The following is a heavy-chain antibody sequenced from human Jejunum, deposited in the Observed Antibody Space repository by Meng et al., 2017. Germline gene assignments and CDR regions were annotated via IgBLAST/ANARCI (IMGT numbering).Heavy chain of an antibody. J-gene: IGHJ4*02. CDR1: GGSVSRAGYR. CDR3: ARDHMGSLDY. D-gene: IGHD1-26*01. V-gene: IGHV4-61*08. CDR2: AST. Sequence: LQESGPGLVRPSETLSLLCTVSGGSVSRAGYRWGWIRQPPGKGLEWIGYASTNYNPSLKSRVTISLDTSRNQFSLSLSSVTAADTAVYYCARDHMGSLDYWGQGILVTVSS.